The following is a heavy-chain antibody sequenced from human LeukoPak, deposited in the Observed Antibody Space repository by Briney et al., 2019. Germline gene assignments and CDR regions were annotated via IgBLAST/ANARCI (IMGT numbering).Heavy chain of an antibody. J-gene: IGHJ4*02. CDR2: ISYDGSNK. V-gene: IGHV3-30*04. D-gene: IGHD6-6*01. Sequence: PGRSLRLSCAASGFTFSSYAMHWVRQAPGKGLEWVAVISYDGSNKYYADSVKGRFTISRDNSKNTLYLQMNSLRAEDTAVYYCARGFSSMKSRYSISSHTDRPHWGERPLVTVSS. CDR1: GFTFSSYA. CDR3: ARGFSSMKSRYSISSHTDRPH.